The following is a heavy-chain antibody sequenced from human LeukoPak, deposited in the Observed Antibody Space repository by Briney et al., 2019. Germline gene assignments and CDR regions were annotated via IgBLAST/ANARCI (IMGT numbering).Heavy chain of an antibody. CDR3: ARSLYCSSTSCNWFDP. J-gene: IGHJ5*02. Sequence: ASVNVSCKASGYTFTGYYMHWVRQAPGQGLEWMGRINPNSGGTNYAQKFQGRVTMTRDTSISTAYMELSRLRSDDTAVYYCARSLYCSSTSCNWFDPWGQGTLVTVSS. CDR2: INPNSGGT. V-gene: IGHV1-2*06. D-gene: IGHD2-2*01. CDR1: GYTFTGYY.